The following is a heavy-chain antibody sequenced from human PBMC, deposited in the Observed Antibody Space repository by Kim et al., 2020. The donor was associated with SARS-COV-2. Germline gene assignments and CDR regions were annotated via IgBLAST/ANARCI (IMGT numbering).Heavy chain of an antibody. CDR3: AREAVTVVTSPLTWYFDL. Sequence: SETLSLTCTVSGGSISSGGYYWSWIRQHPGKGLEWIGYIYYSGSTYYNPSLKSRVTISVDTSKNQFSLKLSSVTAADTAVYYCAREAVTVVTSPLTWYFDLWGRGTLVTVSS. CDR1: GGSISSGGYY. J-gene: IGHJ2*01. V-gene: IGHV4-31*03. D-gene: IGHD2-15*01. CDR2: IYYSGST.